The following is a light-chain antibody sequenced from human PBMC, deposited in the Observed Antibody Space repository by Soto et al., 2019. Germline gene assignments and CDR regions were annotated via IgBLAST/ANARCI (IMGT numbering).Light chain of an antibody. Sequence: DIQLTQSPPFLSASVGDRVTITCRASQGISSYLAWYQQNPGKAPKLLIYAASTLQTGVPSRFSGSGSGTEFTLTISSLQPEDFATYYCQQLNSYPPYTFGQGTKLEIK. CDR1: QGISSY. J-gene: IGKJ2*01. CDR3: QQLNSYPPYT. CDR2: AAS. V-gene: IGKV1-9*01.